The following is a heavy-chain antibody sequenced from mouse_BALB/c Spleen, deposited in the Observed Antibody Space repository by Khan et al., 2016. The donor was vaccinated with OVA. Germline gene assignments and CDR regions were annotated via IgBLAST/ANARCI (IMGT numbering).Heavy chain of an antibody. CDR1: GYSITSNYA. J-gene: IGHJ4*01. V-gene: IGHV3-2*02. Sequence: EVQLVESGPGLVKPSQSLSLTCTVNGYSITSNYAWNWIRQFPGNQLEWMGYISYSGSTNYNPSLKSRLSITRDTSKNQFFLLLHSVTTEDSATYYWARGNYYGYALDYWGQGTSVTVSS. CDR2: ISYSGST. D-gene: IGHD1-1*01. CDR3: ARGNYYGYALDY.